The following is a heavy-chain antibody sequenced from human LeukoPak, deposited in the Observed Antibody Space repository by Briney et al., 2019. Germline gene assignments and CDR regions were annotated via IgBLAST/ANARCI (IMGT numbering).Heavy chain of an antibody. CDR1: RFTFSSYW. Sequence: GGSLRLSCAASRFTFSSYWMSWVRQAPGKGLEWVANIKQDGSEKYYVDSVKGRFTISRDNAKNSLYLQMNSLRAEDTAVYYCARAYGSGSYSLSPDYWGQGTLVTVSS. J-gene: IGHJ4*02. D-gene: IGHD3-10*01. CDR2: IKQDGSEK. V-gene: IGHV3-7*04. CDR3: ARAYGSGSYSLSPDY.